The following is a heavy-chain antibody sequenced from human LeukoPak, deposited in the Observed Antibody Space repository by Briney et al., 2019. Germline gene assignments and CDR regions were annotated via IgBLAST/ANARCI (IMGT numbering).Heavy chain of an antibody. J-gene: IGHJ4*02. D-gene: IGHD2-15*01. CDR3: AKDTAAGECTGGNCYSYFDY. V-gene: IGHV3-23*01. CDR1: GLTFSSYA. Sequence: PGGSLRLSCAASGLTFSSYAMNWVRQTPGRGLEWVSGISGSGGATHYADSVKGRFTISRDNSKNTLYLQMNSLRAEDTAVYYCAKDTAAGECTGGNCYSYFDYWGQGTLVTVSS. CDR2: ISGSGGAT.